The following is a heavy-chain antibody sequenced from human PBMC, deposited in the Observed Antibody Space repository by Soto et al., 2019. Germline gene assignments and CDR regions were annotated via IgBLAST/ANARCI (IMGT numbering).Heavy chain of an antibody. J-gene: IGHJ4*01. V-gene: IGHV3-23*01. CDR1: GFTFSSYA. D-gene: IGHD1-26*01. CDR3: AKDLLAPFDY. CDR2: ISGSGGST. Sequence: EVQLLESGGGLVQPGGSLSLSCAASGFTFSSYAMSWVRQAPGKGLAWVSAISGSGGSTYYADSVKGRFTISGDNSKNTLQLQMHSLRAEDTAVYYCAKDLLAPFDYWCQGPLVTVSS.